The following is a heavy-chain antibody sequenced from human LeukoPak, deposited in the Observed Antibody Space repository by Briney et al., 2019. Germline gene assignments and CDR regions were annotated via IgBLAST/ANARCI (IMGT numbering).Heavy chain of an antibody. CDR1: GFTFSPYA. V-gene: IGHV3-30*04. CDR3: ARDGTSDSDWYFDL. Sequence: PGGSLRLSCAASGFTFSPYAMYWVRQAPGKGLEWVAVISYDGTDKYYADFVKGRFTISRDNSKNTLYLQMNSLRAEDTAVYYCARDGTSDSDWYFDLWGRGTLVTVSS. D-gene: IGHD2-21*02. CDR2: ISYDGTDK. J-gene: IGHJ2*01.